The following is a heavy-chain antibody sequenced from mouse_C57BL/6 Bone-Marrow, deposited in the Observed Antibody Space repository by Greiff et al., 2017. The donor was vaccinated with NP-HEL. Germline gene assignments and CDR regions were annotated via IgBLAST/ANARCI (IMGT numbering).Heavy chain of an antibody. V-gene: IGHV5-9*01. CDR2: ISGGGGNT. Sequence: EVTLMESGGGLVKPGGSLKLSCAASGFTFSSYTMSWVRQTPEKRLLWVATISGGGGNTYYPDCVKGRFTISIDPAKYTLYLLMSSLRSEDTALYYCARRGYYYGSSHGCYFDYWGQGTTLTVSS. CDR3: ARRGYYYGSSHGCYFDY. J-gene: IGHJ2*01. D-gene: IGHD1-1*01. CDR1: GFTFSSYT.